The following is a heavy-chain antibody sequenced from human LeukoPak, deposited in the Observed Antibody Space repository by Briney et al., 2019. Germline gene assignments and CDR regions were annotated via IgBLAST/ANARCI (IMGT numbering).Heavy chain of an antibody. CDR3: ARVQRGDYFEVVLDY. V-gene: IGHV3-21*01. J-gene: IGHJ4*02. CDR1: GFTFSSYS. D-gene: IGHD2-21*02. CDR2: ISSSSSYV. Sequence: GGSLRLSCAASGFTFSSYSMNWVRQAPGKGLEWVSSISSSSSYVYYADSVKGRFTIPRDNAKNSPYLQMNSLRAEDTAVYYCARVQRGDYFEVVLDYWGQGTLVTVSS.